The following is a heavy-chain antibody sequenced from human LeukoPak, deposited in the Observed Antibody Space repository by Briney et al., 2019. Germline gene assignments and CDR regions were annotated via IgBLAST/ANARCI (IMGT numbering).Heavy chain of an antibody. V-gene: IGHV1-2*02. Sequence: ASVKVSCKASGYTFTGYYMHWVRQAPGQGLEWMGWINPNSGGTSYAQNFQGRVTMTSDTSIRTAYMELRRLTFDDTAVYYRAREAPGYWGQGTLITASS. J-gene: IGHJ4*02. CDR3: AREAPGY. CDR1: GYTFTGYY. CDR2: INPNSGGT.